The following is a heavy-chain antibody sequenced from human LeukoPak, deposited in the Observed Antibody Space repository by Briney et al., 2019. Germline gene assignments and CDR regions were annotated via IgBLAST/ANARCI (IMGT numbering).Heavy chain of an antibody. CDR3: ARIVSSGGSADLYYFDY. D-gene: IGHD2-15*01. J-gene: IGHJ4*02. Sequence: ARSLRLSCAASGFTFSDYYMSWIRQAPGKLMEWVSYIRSTSCYTNYADSVKGRFTISRDNAKNSLYLQMNSLRAEDTAVYYCARIVSSGGSADLYYFDYWGQGTLVTVSS. CDR1: GFTFSDYY. CDR2: IRSTSCYT. V-gene: IGHV3-11*06.